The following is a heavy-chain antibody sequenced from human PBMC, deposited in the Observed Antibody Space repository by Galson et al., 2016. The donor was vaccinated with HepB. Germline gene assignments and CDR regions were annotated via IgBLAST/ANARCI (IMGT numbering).Heavy chain of an antibody. CDR2: ISYDGSNK. CDR3: ARDLGPARGYDLWSGYYFYGVDV. D-gene: IGHD3-3*01. Sequence: SLRLSCAASGFTFSSYTLHWVRQAPGKGLEWVSIISYDGSNKHYADSVKGRFTVSRDNSKNTLYLQMNNLRAEDTAVYYCARDLGPARGYDLWSGYYFYGVDVWGQGTTVTVSS. J-gene: IGHJ6*02. CDR1: GFTFSSYT. V-gene: IGHV3-30-3*01.